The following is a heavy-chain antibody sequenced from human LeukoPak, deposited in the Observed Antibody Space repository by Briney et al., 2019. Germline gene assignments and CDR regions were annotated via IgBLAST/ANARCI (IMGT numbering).Heavy chain of an antibody. CDR3: ARNRNNLGDVNWFDP. CDR1: GASISGYY. J-gene: IGHJ5*02. V-gene: IGHV4-59*01. Sequence: SETLSLTCTVSGASISGYYWNWIRQSPGKGLEWIGFIYHSGSTNSGRTNYNPSLRGRVTISVDTSKNQFSLNLNSVTAEDTAVYYCARNRNNLGDVNWFDPWGQGTLVTVSS. CDR2: IYHSGSTNSGRT. D-gene: IGHD1/OR15-1a*01.